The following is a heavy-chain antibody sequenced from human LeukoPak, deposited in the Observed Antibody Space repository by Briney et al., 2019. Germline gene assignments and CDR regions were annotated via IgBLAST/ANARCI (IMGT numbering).Heavy chain of an antibody. CDR2: IYTSGST. CDR1: GGSISNYY. Sequence: SETLSLTCTVSGGSISNYYWSWIRQPAGRGLEWIGRIYTSGSTNYNPSLKSRVTISVDTSKNQFSLKLSSVTAADTAVYYCAREDYYDSSGYYYYYYMDVWGKGTTVTISS. CDR3: AREDYYDSSGYYYYYYMDV. J-gene: IGHJ6*03. V-gene: IGHV4-4*07. D-gene: IGHD3-22*01.